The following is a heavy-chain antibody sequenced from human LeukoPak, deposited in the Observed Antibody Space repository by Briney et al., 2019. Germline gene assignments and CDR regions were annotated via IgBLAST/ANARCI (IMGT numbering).Heavy chain of an antibody. CDR3: ARGFPPRRMYDSNGYYSYYFDY. V-gene: IGHV1-18*01. CDR2: ISAYNGNT. Sequence: ASVKVSCTASGYTFISYGISWVRQAPGQGLEWMGWISAYNGNTKYAQKFQGRVTMTTDTSTSTANMEVRSLRSDDTAVYYCARGFPPRRMYDSNGYYSYYFDYWGQGTLVTVSS. J-gene: IGHJ4*02. CDR1: GYTFISYG. D-gene: IGHD3-22*01.